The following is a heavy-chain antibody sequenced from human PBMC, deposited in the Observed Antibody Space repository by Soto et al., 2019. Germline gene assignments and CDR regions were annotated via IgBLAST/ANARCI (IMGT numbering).Heavy chain of an antibody. CDR3: ARSIRGPRKFNGMDV. V-gene: IGHV2-70*13. J-gene: IGHJ6*02. CDR2: IERDDDDK. Sequence: SGPTLVNPQETLTLTCTFSGFSITSPGMSVSWIRQPPGRALEWLALIERDDDDKYYSTSLKTRLTISKDTRKNQVVLTMANMDPADTATYYCARSIRGPRKFNGMDVWGQGTTVTVSS. CDR1: GFSITSPGMS. D-gene: IGHD1-20*01.